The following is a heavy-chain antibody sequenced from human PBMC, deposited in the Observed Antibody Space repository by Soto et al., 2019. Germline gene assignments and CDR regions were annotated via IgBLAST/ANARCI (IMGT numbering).Heavy chain of an antibody. CDR3: AREVEVGGFHPIYYGMDV. J-gene: IGHJ6*02. CDR1: ELSFNDSA. Sequence: GSLRLTCTACELSFNDSAMNWIRQAPGKGLEWVSFISSSGSTIYYADSVKGRFTISRDNVENSLYLQMNSLRAEDTAVYYCAREVEVGGFHPIYYGMDVWGQGT. CDR2: ISSSGSTI. V-gene: IGHV3-11*01. D-gene: IGHD2-15*01.